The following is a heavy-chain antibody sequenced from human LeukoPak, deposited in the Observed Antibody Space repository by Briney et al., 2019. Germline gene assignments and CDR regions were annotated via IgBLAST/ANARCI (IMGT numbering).Heavy chain of an antibody. CDR1: GYTFTIYG. V-gene: IGHV1-18*01. CDR3: ARDWVGATADLWPYDAFDI. Sequence: ASVKVSCKSSGYTFTIYGISWVRHAPGQGLEWMGWISAYNGNTNYAQKLQGRVTMTTDTSTSTAYMELRSLRSDDTAVYYCARDWVGATADLWPYDAFDIWGQGTMVTVSS. CDR2: ISAYNGNT. D-gene: IGHD1-26*01. J-gene: IGHJ3*02.